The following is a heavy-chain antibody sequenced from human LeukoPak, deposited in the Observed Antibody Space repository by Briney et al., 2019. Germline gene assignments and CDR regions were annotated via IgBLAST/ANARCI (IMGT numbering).Heavy chain of an antibody. CDR2: IKQDGSEM. Sequence: GGSLRLSCAASGFTFSSYWMSWVRQAPGKGLEWVANIKQDGSEMYYVDSVKGRFTISRDNTKNSLFLHMSSLRAEDTAVYFCASSYFDNSLHAYDIWGQGTMVTVSS. CDR1: GFTFSSYW. V-gene: IGHV3-7*01. D-gene: IGHD3-22*01. CDR3: ASSYFDNSLHAYDI. J-gene: IGHJ3*02.